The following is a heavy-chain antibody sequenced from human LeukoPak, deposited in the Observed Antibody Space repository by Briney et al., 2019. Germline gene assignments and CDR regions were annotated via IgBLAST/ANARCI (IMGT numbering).Heavy chain of an antibody. V-gene: IGHV1-69*05. CDR3: ARGELGDRSGFSFFDY. D-gene: IGHD3-22*01. J-gene: IGHJ4*02. Sequence: GASVKVSCKAPRGTFDSYGISWVRQAPGQGLEWMGGVMAIFGGVKYGQKFQGRATITTDASTSTAYMELRSLTSEETGIYYCARGELGDRSGFSFFDYWGQGTLVTVSS. CDR1: RGTFDSYG. CDR2: VMAIFGGV.